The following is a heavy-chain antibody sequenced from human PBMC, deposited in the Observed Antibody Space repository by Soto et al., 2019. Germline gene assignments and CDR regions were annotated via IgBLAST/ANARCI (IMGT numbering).Heavy chain of an antibody. V-gene: IGHV1-69*06. CDR1: GGTFNSYG. J-gene: IGHJ4*02. Sequence: QAHLAQSGAEVKKPGSSVTVSCKASGGTFNSYGISWVRQAPGQGLDWMGVIIPLYGTVNYAQKFQGRVSIPAENTTSTADMDLKSLRSDDTAVYYCARVRVIRGVIPSHFGLWGQGTQVTVSS. CDR3: ARVRVIRGVIPSHFGL. D-gene: IGHD3-10*01. CDR2: IIPLYGTV.